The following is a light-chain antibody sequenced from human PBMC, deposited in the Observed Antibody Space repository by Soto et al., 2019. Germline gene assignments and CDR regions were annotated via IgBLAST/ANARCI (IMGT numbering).Light chain of an antibody. CDR1: QSISSN. J-gene: IGKJ2*01. V-gene: IGKV3-15*01. CDR2: RAS. CDR3: QQYNSWHLT. Sequence: EIVMTQAPATLSVSPGERATLSCRASQSISSNLAWYQQSPGQAPRLLISRASTRATGIPARFSGSGSGTAFTLTISSLQSEDFAVYYCQQYNSWHLTFGQGTKLEI.